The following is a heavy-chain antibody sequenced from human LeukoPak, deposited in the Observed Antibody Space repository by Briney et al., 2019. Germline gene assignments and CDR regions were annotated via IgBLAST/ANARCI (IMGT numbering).Heavy chain of an antibody. CDR3: ARHWSPRGRSYFDY. J-gene: IGHJ4*02. Sequence: SETLSLTCAVSGGSISSSNWWSWVRQPPGKGLEWIGEIYHSGSTNYNPSLKSRVTISVDKSKNQFSLKLTSVTAADTAVYYCARHWSPRGRSYFDYWGQGTLVTVSS. CDR2: IYHSGST. V-gene: IGHV4-4*02. CDR1: GGSISSSNW.